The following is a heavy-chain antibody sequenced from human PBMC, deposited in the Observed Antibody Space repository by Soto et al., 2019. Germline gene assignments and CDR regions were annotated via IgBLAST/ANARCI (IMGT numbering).Heavy chain of an antibody. Sequence: EVQLVESGGGLVQPGGSLRLSCAASGFTFSNYWMHWVRQAPGKGLMWVSRINPDGSRTTYADSVKGRFAISRDNAKNTQYLQMNSLRADDTSVYYCATVKVGSYDWFDPWGQGTLVTVSS. D-gene: IGHD3-16*01. J-gene: IGHJ5*02. V-gene: IGHV3-74*01. CDR1: GFTFSNYW. CDR2: INPDGSRT. CDR3: ATVKVGSYDWFDP.